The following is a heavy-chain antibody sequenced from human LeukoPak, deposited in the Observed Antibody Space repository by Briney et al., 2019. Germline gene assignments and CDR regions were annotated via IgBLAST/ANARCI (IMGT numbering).Heavy chain of an antibody. CDR1: GYTFTSYG. D-gene: IGHD5-18*01. CDR3: ARVRFRLWLRGGRDWFDP. J-gene: IGHJ5*02. V-gene: IGHV1-18*01. Sequence: ASVKVSCKASGYTFTSYGISWVRQAPGQGLEWMGWISAYNGNTNYAQKFQGRVTMTRDTSTSTVYMELSSLRSEDTAVYYCARVRFRLWLRGGRDWFDPWGQGTLVTVSS. CDR2: ISAYNGNT.